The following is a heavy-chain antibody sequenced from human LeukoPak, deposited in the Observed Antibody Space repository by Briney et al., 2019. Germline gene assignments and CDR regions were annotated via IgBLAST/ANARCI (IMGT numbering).Heavy chain of an antibody. V-gene: IGHV2-5*02. Sequence: SGPTLVKPTQTLTLTCTFSGFSLSTSGVGVGWIRQPPGKALEWLALIYWDDDKRYSPSLKSRLTITKDTSKNQVVLTMTNMDPGDTATYYCARTRVNYGSGSSYYYYYMDVWGKGTTVTVSS. J-gene: IGHJ6*03. CDR2: IYWDDDK. CDR1: GFSLSTSGVG. CDR3: ARTRVNYGSGSSYYYYYMDV. D-gene: IGHD3-10*01.